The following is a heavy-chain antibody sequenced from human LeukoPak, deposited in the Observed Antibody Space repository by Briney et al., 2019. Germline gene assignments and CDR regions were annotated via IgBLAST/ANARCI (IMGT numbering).Heavy chain of an antibody. CDR2: ITSDGSST. Sequence: ETLSLTCTVSGGSIRSSYYYWGWIRQPPGKGLVWVSRITSDGSSTNYADSVKGRFTISRDNAKNTLYLQMNSLRAEDTAVYYCEATGVGGYWGQGTLVTVSS. CDR1: GGSIRSSYYY. J-gene: IGHJ4*02. V-gene: IGHV3-74*01. CDR3: EATGVGGY. D-gene: IGHD1-26*01.